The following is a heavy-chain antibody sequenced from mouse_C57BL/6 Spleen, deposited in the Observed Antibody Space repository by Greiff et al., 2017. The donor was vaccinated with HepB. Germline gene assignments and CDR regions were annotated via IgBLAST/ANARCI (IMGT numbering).Heavy chain of an antibody. V-gene: IGHV3-6*01. D-gene: IGHD2-3*01. Sequence: EVQRVESGPGLVKPSQSLSLTCSVTGYSITSGYYWNWIRQFPGNKLEWMGYISYDGSNNYNPSLKNRISITRETSKNQFFLKLNSVTTEDTATYNSARDRYDGYDEGVDYWGQGTTHTVSS. J-gene: IGHJ2*01. CDR2: ISYDGSN. CDR3: ARDRYDGYDEGVDY. CDR1: GYSITSGYY.